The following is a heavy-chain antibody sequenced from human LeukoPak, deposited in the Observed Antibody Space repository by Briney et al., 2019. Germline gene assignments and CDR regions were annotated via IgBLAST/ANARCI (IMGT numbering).Heavy chain of an antibody. CDR2: LYSSGGT. J-gene: IGHJ4*02. V-gene: IGHV3-66*01. D-gene: IGHD1-26*01. Sequence: GESLRLSCAASGFTVSVNYMSWVRQAPGKGLEWVSVLYSSGGTNYADSVKGRFTISRDNSENTLDLQMNSLRAEDTAVYYCAAKGNGYSGSYVFAHWGQGTLVTVSS. CDR1: GFTVSVNY. CDR3: AAKGNGYSGSYVFAH.